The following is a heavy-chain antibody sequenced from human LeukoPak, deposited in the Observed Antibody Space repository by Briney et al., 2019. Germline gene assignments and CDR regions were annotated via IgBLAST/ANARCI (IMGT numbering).Heavy chain of an antibody. Sequence: PGGSLRLSCAASGFTFSSYEMNWVRQAPGKGLEWVSYISSSGSTIYYADSVKGRFTISRDNAKNSLYLQMNSLRAEDTAVYYCARDSSYYGSGSFSGWGQGTLVTVSS. CDR2: ISSSGSTI. J-gene: IGHJ4*02. CDR3: ARDSSYYGSGSFSG. D-gene: IGHD3-10*01. CDR1: GFTFSSYE. V-gene: IGHV3-48*03.